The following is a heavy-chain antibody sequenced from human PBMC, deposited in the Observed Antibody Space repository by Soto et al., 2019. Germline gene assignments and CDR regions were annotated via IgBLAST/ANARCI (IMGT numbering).Heavy chain of an antibody. CDR3: ARVSGSYYDY. J-gene: IGHJ4*02. Sequence: SETLSLTCAVSGYSISSGCYWGWIRQPPGKGLGWIGSIYHSGSTYYNPSLKSRVTISVDTSKNQFSLKLSSVTAADTAVYYCARVSGSYYDYWGQGTLVTVSS. D-gene: IGHD1-26*01. V-gene: IGHV4-38-2*01. CDR2: IYHSGST. CDR1: GYSISSGCY.